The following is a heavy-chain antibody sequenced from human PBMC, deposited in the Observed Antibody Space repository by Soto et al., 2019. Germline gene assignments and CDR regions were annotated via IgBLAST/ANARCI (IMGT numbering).Heavy chain of an antibody. CDR1: GFTFSHYA. V-gene: IGHV3-64*07. Sequence: EVQLVQSGGGLVQPGGSLRLSCAASGFTFSHYAMRWVRQAPGKGLEYVSAIGGSGSDTYYADSVKGRFTISRDNSKNKLYLQMGSLKAEDMAIYYCARGGAAGSIALFDYWGKGMLVTVSS. CDR3: ARGGAAGSIALFDY. J-gene: IGHJ4*02. D-gene: IGHD6-13*01. CDR2: IGGSGSDT.